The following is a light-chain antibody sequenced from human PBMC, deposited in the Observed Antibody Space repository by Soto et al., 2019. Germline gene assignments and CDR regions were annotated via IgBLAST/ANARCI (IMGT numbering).Light chain of an antibody. CDR2: GAS. CDR1: QSVSSSY. V-gene: IGKV3-20*01. Sequence: EIVLTQSPGTLSLSPGERATLSCRASQSVSSSYLAWYQQKPGQAPRLLLYGASSRATGIPDRFSGSGSGTDFTLTISRLEPEDFVVYYCQQYGRSRTFGQGTKVEIK. CDR3: QQYGRSRT. J-gene: IGKJ1*01.